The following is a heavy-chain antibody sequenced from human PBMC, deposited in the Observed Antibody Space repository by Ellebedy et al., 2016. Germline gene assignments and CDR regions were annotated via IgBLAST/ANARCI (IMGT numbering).Heavy chain of an antibody. CDR3: VRLHHYDLWSGYVVDY. Sequence: SETLSLTXTVSGVSGGSISTNGYYWGWIRQHPGKGLEWLGYIYYIWSTYYDPSLKSLLTISVDTSKSQFSLNLNSVTAADTAVYYCVRLHHYDLWSGYVVDYWGQGSLVTVSS. CDR2: IYYIWST. CDR1: GGSISTNGYY. V-gene: IGHV4-31*01. D-gene: IGHD3-3*01. J-gene: IGHJ4*02.